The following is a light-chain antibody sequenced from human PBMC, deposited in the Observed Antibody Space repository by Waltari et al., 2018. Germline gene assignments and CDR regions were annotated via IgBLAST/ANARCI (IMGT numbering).Light chain of an antibody. V-gene: IGLV2-23*02. CDR3: CSYAGSAISM. J-gene: IGLJ3*02. Sequence: QSALTQTAPVSGSPAQSITIPCSVTSGCIAYYNFVSLYQQHPGKAPTVIIYDVNKRPSGVSNRFSGSKSGNTAFLTIAGLQTADEADYYCCSYAGSAISMFGGGTKVTVL. CDR2: DVN. CDR1: SGCIAYYNF.